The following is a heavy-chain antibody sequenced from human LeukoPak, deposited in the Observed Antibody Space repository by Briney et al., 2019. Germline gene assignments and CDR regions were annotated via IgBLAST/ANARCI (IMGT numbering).Heavy chain of an antibody. CDR3: ARSGGYSYGLGPHDY. V-gene: IGHV3-7*01. CDR1: GFTFSSYW. CDR2: IKQDGSEK. Sequence: GGSLRLSCAASGFTFSSYWTSWVRQAPGKGLEWVANIKQDGSEKYYVDSVKGRFTISRDNAKNSLYLQMNSLRAEDTAVYYCARSGGYSYGLGPHDYWGQGTLVTVSS. D-gene: IGHD5-18*01. J-gene: IGHJ4*02.